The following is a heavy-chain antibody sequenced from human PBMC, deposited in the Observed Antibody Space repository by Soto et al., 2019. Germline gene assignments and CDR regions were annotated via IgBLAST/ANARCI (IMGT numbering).Heavy chain of an antibody. CDR2: IYPGDSDT. J-gene: IGHJ6*02. CDR3: ARLRLDSYYYYYGMDV. V-gene: IGHV5-51*01. CDR1: GYSFTSYW. Sequence: GESLKISCKGSGYSFTSYWIGWVRQMPGKGLEWMGIIYPGDSDTRYSPSFQGQVTISADKSISTAYLQWSSLKASDTAMYYCARLRLDSYYYYYGMDVWGQGTTVTVSS. D-gene: IGHD6-19*01.